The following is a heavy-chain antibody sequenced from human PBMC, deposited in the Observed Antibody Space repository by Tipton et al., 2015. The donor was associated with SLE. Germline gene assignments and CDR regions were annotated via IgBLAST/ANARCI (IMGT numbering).Heavy chain of an antibody. D-gene: IGHD6-6*01. J-gene: IGHJ3*02. Sequence: SLRLSCAASGFTFSSYAMNWVRQAPGKGLEWVSYITIGGSTLYYADSVRGRFTISRDNAKNSLYLQMNSLRAEDTAVYHCARAARGSSSSAFDIWGQGTMVTVSS. V-gene: IGHV3-48*03. CDR1: GFTFSSYA. CDR3: ARAARGSSSSAFDI. CDR2: ITIGGSTL.